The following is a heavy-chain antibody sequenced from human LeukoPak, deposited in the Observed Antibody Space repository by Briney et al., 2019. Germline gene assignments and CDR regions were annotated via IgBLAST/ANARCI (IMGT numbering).Heavy chain of an antibody. CDR2: TNHSGST. J-gene: IGHJ3*02. CDR1: GGSFSGYY. D-gene: IGHD1-1*01. Sequence: PSETLSLTCAVYGGSFSGYYWSWIRQPPGKGLEWIGETNHSGSTNYNPSLKSRVTISVDTSKNQFSLKLSSVTAADTAVYYCARERDAFDIWGQGTMVTVSS. V-gene: IGHV4-34*01. CDR3: ARERDAFDI.